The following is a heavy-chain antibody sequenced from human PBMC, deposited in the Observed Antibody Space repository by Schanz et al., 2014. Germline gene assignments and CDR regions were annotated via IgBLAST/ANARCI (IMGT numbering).Heavy chain of an antibody. D-gene: IGHD2-21*01. V-gene: IGHV3-66*01. CDR2: IYSGGST. CDR1: GFTVSINY. J-gene: IGHJ4*02. Sequence: EVQLVESGGGLVQPGGSLRLSCAASGFTVSINYMSWVRQAPGKGLEWVSVIYSGGSTYYADSVKGRFTISRDNSKNTLYLQMNSLRAEDTAVYYCARESPFGGDCFSHWGQGTLVTVSS. CDR3: ARESPFGGDCFSH.